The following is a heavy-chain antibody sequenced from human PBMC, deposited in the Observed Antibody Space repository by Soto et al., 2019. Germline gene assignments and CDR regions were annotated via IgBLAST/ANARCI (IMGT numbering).Heavy chain of an antibody. V-gene: IGHV3-30*18. D-gene: IGHD4-17*01. CDR2: ISYDGSNK. CDR3: AKDSYGDLYYYGMDV. CDR1: GFTFSSYG. Sequence: GGSLRLSCAASGFTFSSYGMHWVRQAPGKGLEWVAVISYDGSNKYYADSVKGRFTISRDNSKNTLYLQMNSLRAEDTAVYYCAKDSYGDLYYYGMDVWGQGTTVTVSS. J-gene: IGHJ6*02.